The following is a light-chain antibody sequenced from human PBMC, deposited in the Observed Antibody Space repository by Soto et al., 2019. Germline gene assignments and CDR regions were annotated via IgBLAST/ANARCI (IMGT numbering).Light chain of an antibody. V-gene: IGLV2-14*01. J-gene: IGLJ2*01. CDR2: EVS. Sequence: QCALTQPASVSGSPGQSITISCTGTSSDVGGYNYVSWYQQYPGKDPKLMIYEVSNRPSGVSNRFSGSKSGNTASLTISGIQAPDEADYYCTSYITSSTLHDVFGGGNKVTV. CDR3: TSYITSSTLHDV. CDR1: SSDVGGYNY.